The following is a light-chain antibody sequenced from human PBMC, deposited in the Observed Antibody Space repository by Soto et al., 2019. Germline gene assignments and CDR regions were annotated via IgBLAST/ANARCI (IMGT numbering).Light chain of an antibody. J-gene: IGKJ2*01. Sequence: EIVMTQSPASLSVSPGDGATLSCWASQSVASNAAWYQQKPGQGPRLLIHGASTRAAGVPARFSGSGSGTDFTLTISSLQSEDFAIYYCQQYHNWPPQYTFGQGTELQIK. V-gene: IGKV3-15*01. CDR2: GAS. CDR3: QQYHNWPPQYT. CDR1: QSVASN.